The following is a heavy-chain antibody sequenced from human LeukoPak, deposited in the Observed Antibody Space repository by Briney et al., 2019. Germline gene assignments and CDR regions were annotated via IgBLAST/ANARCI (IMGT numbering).Heavy chain of an antibody. Sequence: VASVKVSCEASGYTFTSYGISWVRQAPGQGLEWMGWISAYNGNTNYAQKLQGRVTMTTDTSTSTAYMELRSLRSDDTAVYYCARVVVTTGFDYWGQGTLVTVSS. CDR3: ARVVVTTGFDY. V-gene: IGHV1-18*01. CDR1: GYTFTSYG. J-gene: IGHJ4*02. CDR2: ISAYNGNT. D-gene: IGHD4/OR15-4a*01.